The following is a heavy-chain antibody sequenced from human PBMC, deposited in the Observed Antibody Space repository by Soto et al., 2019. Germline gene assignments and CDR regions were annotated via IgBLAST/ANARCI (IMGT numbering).Heavy chain of an antibody. CDR2: ISYDGRNK. CDR3: VKDGSSGWPYFYDMDV. CDR1: GFTFSSYG. Sequence: QVQLVESGGGVVQPGRSLRLSCAASGFTFSSYGMHWVRQAPGKGPEWVAVISYDGRNKYYADAVKGRFTISRDNSKNTLYLQMSSLRAEDTAVYYCVKDGSSGWPYFYDMDVWGQGTTVTVSS. D-gene: IGHD6-19*01. J-gene: IGHJ6*02. V-gene: IGHV3-30*18.